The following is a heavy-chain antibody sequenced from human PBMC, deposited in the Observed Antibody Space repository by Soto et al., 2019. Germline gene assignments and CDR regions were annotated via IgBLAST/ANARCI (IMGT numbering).Heavy chain of an antibody. J-gene: IGHJ4*02. CDR1: GGCFRGYD. CDR2: INYSGIT. V-gene: IGHV4-34*01. CDR3: ARGVRKAVAPPNLNY. D-gene: IGHD6-19*01. Sequence: PSERLSLTCAVYGGCFRGYDWSWIRQPTGKGVEWIGDINYSGITNYNPSLKSRVTISVDASRKQFSLNLRSVTAADTAVYYCARGVRKAVAPPNLNYLRQGTLVTVSS.